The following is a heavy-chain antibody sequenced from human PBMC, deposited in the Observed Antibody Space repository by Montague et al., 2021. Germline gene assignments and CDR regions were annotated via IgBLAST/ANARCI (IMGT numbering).Heavy chain of an antibody. CDR1: GITFDYYW. J-gene: IGHJ5*01. Sequence: SLRLSCAASGITFDYYWMSWVRQAPGKGLEWVANINEDGSEKNYVDSVRGRFSISRDNTKNSLYLQMNSLRVEDTAVYCCARDRAAAGSWGHGTLVIVSS. CDR3: ARDRAAAGS. D-gene: IGHD6-13*01. V-gene: IGHV3-7*01. CDR2: INEDGSEK.